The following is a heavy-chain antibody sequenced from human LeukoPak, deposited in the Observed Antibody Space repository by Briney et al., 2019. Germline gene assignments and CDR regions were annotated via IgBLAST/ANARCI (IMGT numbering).Heavy chain of an antibody. CDR3: AKDSSGSYYGPGRFFDY. V-gene: IGHV3-9*03. D-gene: IGHD1-26*01. CDR1: GFTFDDYA. CDR2: ISWNSGSI. J-gene: IGHJ4*02. Sequence: GRSLRLSCAASGFTFDDYAMHWVRQAPGKGLEWVSGISWNSGSIGYADSVKGRFTISRDNAKNSLYLQMNSLRAEDMALYYCAKDSSGSYYGPGRFFDYWGRGTLVTVSS.